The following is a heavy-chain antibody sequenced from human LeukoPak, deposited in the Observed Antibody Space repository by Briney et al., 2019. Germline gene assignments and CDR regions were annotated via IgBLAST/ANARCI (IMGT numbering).Heavy chain of an antibody. CDR1: GGSFSGYY. J-gene: IGHJ4*02. CDR3: AARKGGRGFDY. Sequence: SETLSLTCAVYGGSFSGYYWSWIRQPPGKGLEWIGEVNHSGSTNYNPSLKSRVTISVDTSKNQFSLKLSSVTAADTAVYYCAARKGGRGFDYWGQGTLVTVSS. D-gene: IGHD1-14*01. CDR2: VNHSGST. V-gene: IGHV4-34*01.